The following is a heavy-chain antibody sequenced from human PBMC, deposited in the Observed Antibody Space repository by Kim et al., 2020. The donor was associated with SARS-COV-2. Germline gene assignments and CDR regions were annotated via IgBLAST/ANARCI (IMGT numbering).Heavy chain of an antibody. V-gene: IGHV3-33*01. J-gene: IGHJ3*01. CDR1: GFIFSSYG. Sequence: GGSLRLSCAASGFIFSSYGMHWVRQAPGKGLEWVAVIWYDGSNKYYADSVKGRFTISRDNSKNTLYLQMNSRRAEDTAVYYCATGRWYYDILTGGQGGALDAFDFWGQGTMVTVSS. CDR2: IWYDGSNK. CDR3: ATGRWYYDILTGGQGGALDAFDF. D-gene: IGHD3-9*01.